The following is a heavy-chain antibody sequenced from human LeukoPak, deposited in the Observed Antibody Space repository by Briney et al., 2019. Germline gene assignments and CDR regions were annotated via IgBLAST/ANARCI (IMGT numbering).Heavy chain of an antibody. J-gene: IGHJ1*01. Sequence: GRSLRLSCAASGFSFSSCGMHWVRQAPGKGLEWVAFIWYDGSDEYYADSVKGRFTISRDNSKNTLYLQMNSLRAEDTAVYYCARDRSSSWSGRDFQHWGQGTLVTVSS. D-gene: IGHD6-13*01. CDR2: IWYDGSDE. CDR1: GFSFSSCG. V-gene: IGHV3-33*01. CDR3: ARDRSSSWSGRDFQH.